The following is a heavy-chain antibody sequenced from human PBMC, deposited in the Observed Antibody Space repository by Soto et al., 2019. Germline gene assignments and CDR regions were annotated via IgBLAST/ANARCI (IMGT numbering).Heavy chain of an antibody. CDR3: ATHILTGYYIDY. CDR1: GYTLTELS. Sequence: ASVKVSCKVSGYTLTELSMHWVRQAPGKGLEWMGGFDPEDGETIYAQKFQGRVTMTEDTSTDTAYMELSSLRSEDTAVYYCATHILTGYYIDYWGQGTLVTVSS. D-gene: IGHD3-9*01. V-gene: IGHV1-24*01. J-gene: IGHJ4*02. CDR2: FDPEDGET.